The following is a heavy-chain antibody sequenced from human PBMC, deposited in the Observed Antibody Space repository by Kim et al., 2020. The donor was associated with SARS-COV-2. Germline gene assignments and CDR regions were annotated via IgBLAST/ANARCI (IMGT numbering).Heavy chain of an antibody. CDR2: IGDGDTAT. CDR1: GFTFSEYG. J-gene: IGHJ4*03. Sequence: GGSLRLSCATSGFTFSEYGLTWVRQAPGKGLEWVSCIGDGDTATYYANSVKGRFTLSRDNSKGTLYLQMNNLRVDDTAVDYCARGMLSPHLRGPGTPFT. D-gene: IGHD2-8*01. V-gene: IGHV3-23*01. CDR3: ARGMLSPHL.